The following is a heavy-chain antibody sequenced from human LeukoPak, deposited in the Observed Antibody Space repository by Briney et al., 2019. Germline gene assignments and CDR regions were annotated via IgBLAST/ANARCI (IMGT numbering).Heavy chain of an antibody. CDR3: AREEHDYVWGSYRYYYYYGIGV. CDR2: LSFDGSNE. CDR1: GFTFSSYG. J-gene: IGHJ6*02. Sequence: PGRSLRLSCAASGFTFSSYGMHWVRQSPGRGLEWVSFLSFDGSNEFYADSLKGRFTISRDNSKDTLYLQMDSLRAEDTALYYCAREEHDYVWGSYRYYYYYGIGVWGQGTTVTVSS. V-gene: IGHV3-30*03. D-gene: IGHD3-16*02.